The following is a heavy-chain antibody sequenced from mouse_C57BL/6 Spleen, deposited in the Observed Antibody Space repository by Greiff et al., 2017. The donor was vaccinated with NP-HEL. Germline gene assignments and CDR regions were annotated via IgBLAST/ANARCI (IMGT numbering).Heavy chain of an antibody. D-gene: IGHD1-1*01. Sequence: QVQLKQPGAELVMPGASVKLSCKASGYTFTSYWMHWVKQRPGQGLEWIGEIDPSDSYTNYNQKFKGKSTLTVDKSSSTAYMQLSSLTSEDSAVYYCARWDYYGSSRDYWGQGTTLTVSS. CDR2: IDPSDSYT. J-gene: IGHJ2*01. CDR3: ARWDYYGSSRDY. CDR1: GYTFTSYW. V-gene: IGHV1-69*01.